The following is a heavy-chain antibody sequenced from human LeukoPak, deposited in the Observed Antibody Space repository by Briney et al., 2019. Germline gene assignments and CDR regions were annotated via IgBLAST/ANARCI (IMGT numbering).Heavy chain of an antibody. CDR3: ARTTSGY. Sequence: GRSLRLSCAASGFTFSSYAMHWVRQAPGKGLEWVAVISYDGSNKYYADSVEGRFTISRDNSKNTLYLQMNSLRAEDTAVYYCARTTSGYWGQGTLVTVSS. V-gene: IGHV3-30*01. D-gene: IGHD2-15*01. CDR1: GFTFSSYA. J-gene: IGHJ4*02. CDR2: ISYDGSNK.